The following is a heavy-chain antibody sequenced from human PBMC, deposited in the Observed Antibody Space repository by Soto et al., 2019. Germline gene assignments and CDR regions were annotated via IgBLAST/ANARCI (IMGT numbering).Heavy chain of an antibody. Sequence: GGSLRLSCAASGFTFSSYAMHWVRQAPGKGLEWVAVISYDGSNKYYADAVKVRFTISRDNSKNTLYMQMNSLRAEETAVYYCARVRGAYSSSWYLYRLDFWGQGTLVTVSS. CDR1: GFTFSSYA. J-gene: IGHJ4*02. V-gene: IGHV3-30-3*01. D-gene: IGHD6-13*01. CDR3: ARVRGAYSSSWYLYRLDF. CDR2: ISYDGSNK.